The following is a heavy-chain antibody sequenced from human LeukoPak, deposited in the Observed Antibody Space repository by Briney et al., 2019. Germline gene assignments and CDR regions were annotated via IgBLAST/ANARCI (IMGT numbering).Heavy chain of an antibody. CDR2: IKSKTDGGTT. Sequence: GGCRRLSCAASGFTFSNAWLDWVRQSPGKGLEWVDRIKSKTDGGTTDYAAPVKGRFTISRDDSKNTLYLQMNSLKTEDTAVYYCTTDQDYGDSVDYWGQGTLVTVSS. CDR1: GFTFSNAW. J-gene: IGHJ4*02. CDR3: TTDQDYGDSVDY. D-gene: IGHD4-17*01. V-gene: IGHV3-15*07.